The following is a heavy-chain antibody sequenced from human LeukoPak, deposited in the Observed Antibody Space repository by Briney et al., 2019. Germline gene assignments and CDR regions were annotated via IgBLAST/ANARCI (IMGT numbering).Heavy chain of an antibody. CDR3: ARREDCSSTSCYINWYFDL. V-gene: IGHV3-21*01. J-gene: IGHJ2*01. D-gene: IGHD2-2*02. CDR1: GFTFSDYS. CDR2: ISSSSSYM. Sequence: GGSLRLSCAASGFTFSDYSMNWVRQAPGKGLEWVSSISSSSSYMYYADSVKGRFTISRDNAKNSLYLQMNSLRAEDTAVYYCARREDCSSTSCYINWYFDLWGRGTLVTVSS.